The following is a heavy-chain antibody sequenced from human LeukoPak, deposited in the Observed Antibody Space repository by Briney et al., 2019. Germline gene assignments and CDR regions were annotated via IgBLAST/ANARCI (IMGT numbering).Heavy chain of an antibody. J-gene: IGHJ3*02. D-gene: IGHD3-22*01. CDR1: GFTFSSYA. CDR2: ISYDGSNK. V-gene: IGHV3-30-3*01. CDR3: ARGRSSGPPDAFDI. Sequence: PGRSLGLSCAASGFTFSSYAMHWVRQAPGKGLEWVAVISYDGSNKYYADSVKGRFTISRDNSKNTLYLQMNSLRAEDTAVYYCARGRSSGPPDAFDIWGQGTMVTVSS.